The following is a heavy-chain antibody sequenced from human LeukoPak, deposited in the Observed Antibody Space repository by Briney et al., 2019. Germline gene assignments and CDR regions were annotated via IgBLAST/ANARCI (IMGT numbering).Heavy chain of an antibody. J-gene: IGHJ4*02. V-gene: IGHV1-46*01. CDR3: AREESGGYFDY. CDR1: GYTFTNYY. D-gene: IGHD2-8*02. CDR2: INPTGSST. Sequence: ASVKVSCKASGYTFTNYYMHWVRQAPGQGLEWMELINPTGSSTNYAQKFRGRVTMTRDTSTTTVYMELSSLRSEDTAVYYCAREESGGYFDYWGQGTLVTVSS.